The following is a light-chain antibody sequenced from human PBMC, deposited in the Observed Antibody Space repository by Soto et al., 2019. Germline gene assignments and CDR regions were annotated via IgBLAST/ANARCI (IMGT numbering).Light chain of an antibody. CDR2: SFN. CDR1: RSNIGAGYD. Sequence: QSVLAQPPSVSGAPEQTVTISCTGSRSNIGAGYDIHWYQFLPGTAPKLLLYSFNKRPSGIPDRFSGSKSGTSASLAITGLQPEDEADYYCQSYDDSLSGSGVFGTGTKVTVL. V-gene: IGLV1-40*01. J-gene: IGLJ1*01. CDR3: QSYDDSLSGSGV.